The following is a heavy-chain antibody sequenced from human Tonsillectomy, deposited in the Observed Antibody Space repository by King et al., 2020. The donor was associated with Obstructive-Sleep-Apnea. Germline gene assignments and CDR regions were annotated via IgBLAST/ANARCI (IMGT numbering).Heavy chain of an antibody. J-gene: IGHJ4*02. CDR3: AREGEVGASWLECGVAFDY. CDR2: ISYDGSNK. Sequence: VQLVESGGGGAQPGRSLRLSCAASGCTFSSYAMHWVRQVPGKGLDWGAGISYDGSNKYYADYVKGRFTISRDNLKNTLYLHRKSLRDEDTAVCYGAREGEVGASWLECGVAFDYWGQGTLVTVSS. D-gene: IGHD1-26*01. V-gene: IGHV3-30*04. CDR1: GCTFSSYA.